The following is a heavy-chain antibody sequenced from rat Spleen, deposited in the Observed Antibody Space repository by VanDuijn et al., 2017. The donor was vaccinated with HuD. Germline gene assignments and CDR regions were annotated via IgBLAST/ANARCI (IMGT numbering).Heavy chain of an antibody. V-gene: IGHV5-27*01. CDR2: ITNSGGST. CDR3: TTRGGGYSRY. Sequence: EVQLVESGGDLVQPGRSLKLSCAASGFTFSNYYMAWVRQAPTTGLEWVASITNSGGSTYYRDSVKDRFTISRDNTKSILYLQMDSLRSEDTATYYCTTRGGGYSRYWGQGVMVTVSS. D-gene: IGHD1-11*01. J-gene: IGHJ2*01. CDR1: GFTFSNYY.